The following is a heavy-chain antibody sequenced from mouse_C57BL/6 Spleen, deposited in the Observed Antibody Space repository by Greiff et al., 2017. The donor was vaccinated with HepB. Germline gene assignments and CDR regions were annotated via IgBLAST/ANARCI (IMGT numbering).Heavy chain of an antibody. CDR1: GYTFTSYW. V-gene: IGHV1-7*01. Sequence: VQLQQSGAELAKPGASVKLSCKASGYTFTSYWMHWVKQRPGQGLEWIGYINPSSGYTKYNQKFKDKATLTADKSSSTAYMPLSSLTSDDSAVYYCARYWGGYAMDYWGQGTSVTVSS. CDR3: ARYWGGYAMDY. CDR2: INPSSGYT. J-gene: IGHJ4*01.